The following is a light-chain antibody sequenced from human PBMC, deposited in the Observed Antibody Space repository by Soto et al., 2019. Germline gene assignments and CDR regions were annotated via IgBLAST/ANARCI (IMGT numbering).Light chain of an antibody. CDR1: SSDVGAYHY. CDR3: GSYTRSSAPYV. Sequence: QSALTQPASVSGSPGQSITISCTGTSSDVGAYHYVSWYQHHPGKPPKLLIFDVSDRPSGVSNRFSGSKSGNTASLTISGLQAEDEADYYCGSYTRSSAPYVFGPGTKLTVL. V-gene: IGLV2-14*01. CDR2: DVS. J-gene: IGLJ1*01.